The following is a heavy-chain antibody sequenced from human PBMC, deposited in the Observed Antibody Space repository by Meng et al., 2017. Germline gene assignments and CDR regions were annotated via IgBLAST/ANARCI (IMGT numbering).Heavy chain of an antibody. V-gene: IGHV3-30*04. CDR3: AREAGY. CDR2: ISYDGSNK. J-gene: IGHJ4*02. CDR1: GFTFRSYA. Sequence: QGQVVEPGGGVVQPWRSLRLSCAASGFTFRSYAMHWVRQAAGKGLEWVAVISYDGSNKYYADSVKGRFTSSRDNSKNTLYLQMNSLRAEDTAVYYCAREAGYWGQGTLVTVSS.